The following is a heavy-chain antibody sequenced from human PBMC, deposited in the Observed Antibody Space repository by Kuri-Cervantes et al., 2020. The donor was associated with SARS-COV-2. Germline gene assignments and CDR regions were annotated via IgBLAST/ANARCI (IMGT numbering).Heavy chain of an antibody. D-gene: IGHD4-11*01. CDR1: GFTFSSYW. J-gene: IGHJ4*02. CDR2: INSDGSST. V-gene: IGHV3-74*01. Sequence: GGSLRLSCAASGFTFSSYWMHWVRQAPGKGLVWVSRINSDGSSTSYADSVKGRFTISRDNAKNTLYLQMNSLRAEDTAVYLCASAIMTTVSPFDYWGQGTLVTVSS. CDR3: ASAIMTTVSPFDY.